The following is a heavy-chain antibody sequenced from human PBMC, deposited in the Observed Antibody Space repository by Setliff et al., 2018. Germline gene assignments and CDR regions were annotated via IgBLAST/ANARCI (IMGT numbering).Heavy chain of an antibody. J-gene: IGHJ4*02. CDR2: IRDSGSA. CDR1: GGFSSRHY. V-gene: IGHV4-59*11. CDR3: ARVSDFWSGPAPFDH. Sequence: KTSETLSLTCTVFGGFSSRHYWSWIRQSPEKGLEWIGYIRDSGSASYNPSLRSRVTISVDTSKNQFSLKVSSVTAADTAVYYCARVSDFWSGPAPFDHWSQGTLVTVSS. D-gene: IGHD3-3*01.